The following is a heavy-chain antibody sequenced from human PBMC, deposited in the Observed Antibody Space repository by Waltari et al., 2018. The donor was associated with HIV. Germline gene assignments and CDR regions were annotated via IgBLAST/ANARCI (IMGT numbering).Heavy chain of an antibody. CDR2: IDHSGCT. J-gene: IGHJ2*01. V-gene: IGHV4-4*02. D-gene: IGHD2-8*01. CDR3: ARVYKSSDNWYFDL. CDR1: GGSISSSNW. Sequence: QVQLQESGPGLVKPSGTLSLTCAVSGGSISSSNWWSWVSQPPGKGLEWIGEIDHSGCTNYNPALKSRFTISVDKSKHQFSLKLSSVTAAVTAVYYCARVYKSSDNWYFDLWGRGTLVTVSS.